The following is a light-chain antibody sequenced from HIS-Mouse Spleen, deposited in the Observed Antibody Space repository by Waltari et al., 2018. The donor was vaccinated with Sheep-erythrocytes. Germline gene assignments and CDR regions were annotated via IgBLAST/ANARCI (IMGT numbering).Light chain of an antibody. CDR3: QAWDSSTAV. CDR1: SSDVGGYNY. CDR2: DVR. J-gene: IGLJ2*01. Sequence: QSALTQPRSVSGSPGQSVTISCTGTSSDVGGYNYVSWDQHHPGKAPKPMIYDVRKRPSGVPDRFSGSKSGNTASLTISGTQAMDEADYYCQAWDSSTAVFGGGTKLTVL. V-gene: IGLV2-11*01.